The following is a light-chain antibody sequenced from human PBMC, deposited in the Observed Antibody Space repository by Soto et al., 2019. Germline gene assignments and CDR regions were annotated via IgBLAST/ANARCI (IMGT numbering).Light chain of an antibody. CDR3: QQYGKLPRT. J-gene: IGKJ1*01. V-gene: IGKV3-20*01. CDR1: QSVSSSY. Sequence: EIVLTQSPGTLSLSPGERATLSCRASQSVSSSYLAWYQQKPGQAPRLLIYGASSRATGIPDRFSGSGSGTEFTLTISRLEPEDFAVYYCQQYGKLPRTFGQGTKVDI. CDR2: GAS.